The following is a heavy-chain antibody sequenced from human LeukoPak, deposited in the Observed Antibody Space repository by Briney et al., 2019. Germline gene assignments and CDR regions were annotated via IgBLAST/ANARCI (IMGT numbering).Heavy chain of an antibody. CDR3: ATQILLCHYY. CDR1: GDSISSYY. CDR2: IYYSGST. Sequence: SETLSLTCTVSGDSISSYYWSWIRQPPGKGLEWIGYIYYSGSTIYNPSLNSRVTISVDTSKNQFSLKLSSVTAADTAVYYCATQILLCHYYWGQGTLVTVSS. D-gene: IGHD3-10*02. V-gene: IGHV4-59*08. J-gene: IGHJ4*02.